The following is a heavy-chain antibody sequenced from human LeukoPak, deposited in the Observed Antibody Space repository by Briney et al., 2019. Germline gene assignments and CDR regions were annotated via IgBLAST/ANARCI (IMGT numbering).Heavy chain of an antibody. J-gene: IGHJ6*02. CDR3: ARDHFFTMDV. Sequence: GGSLRLSCAASGFTFSSYAMHWVRQAPGKGLVWVSRITSDGNSTNYADSVKGRFTISRDNAKNTVYLQMNGLRAEDTAVYYCARDHFFTMDVWGQGITVTVSS. CDR1: GFTFSSYA. CDR2: ITSDGNST. V-gene: IGHV3-74*01.